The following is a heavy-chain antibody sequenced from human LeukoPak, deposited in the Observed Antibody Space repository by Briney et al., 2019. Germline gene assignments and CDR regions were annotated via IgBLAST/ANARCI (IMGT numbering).Heavy chain of an antibody. J-gene: IGHJ4*02. Sequence: ASVKASCKASGYTFTGYYMHWVRQAPGQGLEWMGWINPNSGGTNYAQKFQGRVTMTRDTSISTAYMAPSRLRSDDTAVYYCARERYYGSGSVYNRIDYWGQGTLVTVSS. CDR3: ARERYYGSGSVYNRIDY. CDR2: INPNSGGT. V-gene: IGHV1-2*02. D-gene: IGHD3-10*01. CDR1: GYTFTGYY.